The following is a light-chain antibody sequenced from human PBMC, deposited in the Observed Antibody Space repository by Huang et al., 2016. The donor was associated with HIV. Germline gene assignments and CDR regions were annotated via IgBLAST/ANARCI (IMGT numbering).Light chain of an antibody. CDR1: QSISNY. CDR2: GAS. J-gene: IGKJ1*01. CDR3: QQSYNTPPT. V-gene: IGKV1-39*01. Sequence: DIQMTQSPASLSASVGDRVTITCRATQSISNYVNGYQQKPGKAPTLLIYGASTLQSGVPSRFSGSGSVTDFTLTISSLQPEDFTTYYCQQSYNTPPTFGQGTKVEI.